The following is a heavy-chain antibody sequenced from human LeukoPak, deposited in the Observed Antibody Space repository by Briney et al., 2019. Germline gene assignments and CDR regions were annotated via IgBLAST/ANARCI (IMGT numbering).Heavy chain of an antibody. Sequence: GGSLRLSCAASGFTFSYYSMNWVRQAPGKGLEWVSSISSSSSYIYYADSVRGRFTISRDNAKNSLYLQMNSLRADNTAVYYCPRAKVVAATDDAFDIWGQGTMVTVSS. CDR3: PRAKVVAATDDAFDI. V-gene: IGHV3-21*01. J-gene: IGHJ3*02. CDR2: ISSSSSYI. CDR1: GFTFSYYS. D-gene: IGHD2-15*01.